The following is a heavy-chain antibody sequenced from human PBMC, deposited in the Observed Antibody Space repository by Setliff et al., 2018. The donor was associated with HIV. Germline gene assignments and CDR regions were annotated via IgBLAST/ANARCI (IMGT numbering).Heavy chain of an antibody. CDR1: GYSINSGFS. J-gene: IGHJ4*02. D-gene: IGHD3-22*01. V-gene: IGHV4-38-2*01. Sequence: SETLSLTCAASGYSINSGFSRAWIRQPPGQRPQWIGSIYHSGSTHYNPSLQSRVTISVDKSKSQFSLKLNSVTAADTAVYYCGGNGYYSIDYWGQGTLVTVS. CDR2: IYHSGST. CDR3: GGNGYYSIDY.